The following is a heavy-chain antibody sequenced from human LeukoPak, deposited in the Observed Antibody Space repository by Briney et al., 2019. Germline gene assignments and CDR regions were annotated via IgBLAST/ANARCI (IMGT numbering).Heavy chain of an antibody. V-gene: IGHV1-46*01. D-gene: IGHD1-26*01. J-gene: IGHJ4*02. Sequence: WASVKVSCKASGYTFTSYYMHWVRQAPGQGLEWMGMINPSGGSTSYAQKFQGRVTMTRDTTTSTVYMELSSLISEDTAVYYCARKEPAPDFDYWGQGTLVTVSS. CDR2: INPSGGST. CDR1: GYTFTSYY. CDR3: ARKEPAPDFDY.